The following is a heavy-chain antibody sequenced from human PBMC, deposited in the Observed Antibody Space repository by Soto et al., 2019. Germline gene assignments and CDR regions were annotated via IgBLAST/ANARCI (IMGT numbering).Heavy chain of an antibody. CDR3: AREDYYDSSGYSLIGY. D-gene: IGHD3-22*01. Sequence: QVQLQESGPGLVKPSQTLSLTCTVSGGSISSGDYYWSWIRQPPGKGLEWIGYIYYSGSAYYTPSLKSRVTISIDTSKNQFSLKLNSVTAADTAVYYCAREDYYDSSGYSLIGYWGQGTLVTVSS. V-gene: IGHV4-30-4*01. CDR2: IYYSGSA. CDR1: GGSISSGDYY. J-gene: IGHJ4*02.